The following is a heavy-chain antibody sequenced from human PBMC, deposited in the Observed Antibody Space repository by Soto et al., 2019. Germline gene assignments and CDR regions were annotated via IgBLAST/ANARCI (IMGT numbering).Heavy chain of an antibody. CDR3: VRDARGGGRLLWDN. Sequence: GGSLRLSCAASGFMFSDYEMNWVRQAPGKGLEWVSYISDSGTTTHYTDSVKGRFIISRDNAQESLYLQMNSLSAEDTATYFCVRDARGGGRLLWDNWGQGIVVTVSS. D-gene: IGHD3-16*01. CDR1: GFMFSDYE. CDR2: ISDSGTTT. V-gene: IGHV3-48*03. J-gene: IGHJ4*02.